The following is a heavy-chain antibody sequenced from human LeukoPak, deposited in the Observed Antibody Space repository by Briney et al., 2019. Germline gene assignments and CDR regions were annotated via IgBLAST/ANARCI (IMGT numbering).Heavy chain of an antibody. V-gene: IGHV3-23*01. CDR3: AKEIAGAGRY. J-gene: IGHJ4*02. CDR2: ISGSGGST. CDR1: GFTVSSNV. D-gene: IGHD6-19*01. Sequence: GGSLRLSCAASGFTVSSNVMSWVRQAPGKGLEWVSAISGSGGSTYYADSVKGRFTISRDNSKNTLNLQMNSLRVEDTAVYYCAKEIAGAGRYWGQGTLVTVSS.